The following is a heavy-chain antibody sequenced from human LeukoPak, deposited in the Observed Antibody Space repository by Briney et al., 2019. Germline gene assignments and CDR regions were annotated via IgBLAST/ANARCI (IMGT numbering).Heavy chain of an antibody. Sequence: SETLSLTCTVSGGSISRSYWSWIRQPPGKGLEWIGYMYDSGSTFYNPSLKSRVTISVDTSKNQFSLKLSSVTAADTAVYYCARGSGREWFVPWGQGTLVTVSS. CDR2: MYDSGST. V-gene: IGHV4-59*01. D-gene: IGHD3-10*01. J-gene: IGHJ5*02. CDR1: GGSISRSY. CDR3: ARGSGREWFVP.